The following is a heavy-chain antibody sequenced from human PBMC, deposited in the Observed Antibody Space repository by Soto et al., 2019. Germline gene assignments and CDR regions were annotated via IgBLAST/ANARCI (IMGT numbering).Heavy chain of an antibody. J-gene: IGHJ4*02. CDR1: GFTFSSYA. CDR3: AKVTGSGYDFYYFDY. CDR2: ISGSGGST. Sequence: GGSLRLSCAASGFTFSSYAMSWVRQAPGKGLEWVSAISGSGGSTYYADSVKGRFTISRDNSKNTLYLQMNSLRAEDTAVYYCAKVTGSGYDFYYFDYWGQGTLVTVSS. V-gene: IGHV3-23*01. D-gene: IGHD5-12*01.